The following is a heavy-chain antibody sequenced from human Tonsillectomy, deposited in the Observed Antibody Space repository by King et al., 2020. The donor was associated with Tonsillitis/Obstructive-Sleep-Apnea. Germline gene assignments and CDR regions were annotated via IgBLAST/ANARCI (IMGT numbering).Heavy chain of an antibody. CDR2: INSKTDGGTT. CDR1: GFTFSYAW. J-gene: IGHJ4*02. D-gene: IGHD1-26*01. V-gene: IGHV3-15*01. CDR3: TTDLRGKVKNYSGNYYIDY. Sequence: VQLVESGGGLVKPGGSLRLSCTASGFTFSYAWMHWVRQAPGKGLEWVGRINSKTDGGTTEYAAPVKGRFIISRDDSRNTLYLQMNSLETEDTAVYYCTTDLRGKVKNYSGNYYIDYWGQGTQVTVSS.